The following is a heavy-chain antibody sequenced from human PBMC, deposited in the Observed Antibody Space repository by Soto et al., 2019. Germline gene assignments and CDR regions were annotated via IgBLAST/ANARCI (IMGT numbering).Heavy chain of an antibody. CDR1: GATISSGGFY. D-gene: IGHD3-22*01. CDR2: IYYTGTT. V-gene: IGHV4-31*03. Sequence: QVQLQESGPGLVEASETLSLTCTVSGATISSGGFYCSWIRQRPGKGLEWIGNIYYTGTTSYNPSLNSSVTISLDMSSNQLSLKLRSVTAAGAAKYFCASDDSFDGEPGYGMNVWGKGTTVTVSS. J-gene: IGHJ6*04. CDR3: ASDDSFDGEPGYGMNV.